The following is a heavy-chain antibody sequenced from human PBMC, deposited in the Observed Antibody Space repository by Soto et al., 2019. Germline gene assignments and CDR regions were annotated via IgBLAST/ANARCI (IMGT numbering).Heavy chain of an antibody. CDR2: ISGSGGST. CDR3: AKTVWYGSGGFDYYYGMDV. J-gene: IGHJ6*02. Sequence: GGSLRLSCAASGFTFSSYAMSWVRQAPGKGLEWVSAISGSGGSTYYADSVKGRFTISRDNSKNTLYLQMNSLRAEDTAVYYCAKTVWYGSGGFDYYYGMDVWGQGTTVTVSS. CDR1: GFTFSSYA. D-gene: IGHD3-10*01. V-gene: IGHV3-23*01.